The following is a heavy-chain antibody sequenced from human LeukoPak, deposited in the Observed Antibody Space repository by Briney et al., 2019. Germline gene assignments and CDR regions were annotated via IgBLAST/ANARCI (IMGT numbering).Heavy chain of an antibody. V-gene: IGHV3-33*01. Sequence: GGSLRLSCAASGLIVSSYGMHWVRQTPGKGLEWVALIWYDGSNKNYADSVKGRFTISKDNSKNTLSLQMNSLRVEDTAVYYCVRGPLYENIWGLYDEYWGQGTLVTVSS. CDR1: GLIVSSYG. CDR3: VRGPLYENIWGLYDEY. CDR2: IWYDGSNK. J-gene: IGHJ4*02. D-gene: IGHD3-16*01.